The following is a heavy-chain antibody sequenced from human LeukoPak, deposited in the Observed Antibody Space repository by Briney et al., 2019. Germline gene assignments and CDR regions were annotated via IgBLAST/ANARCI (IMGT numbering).Heavy chain of an antibody. CDR2: LSASGTT. D-gene: IGHD3-10*01. CDR1: GGSISNYF. CDR3: ASLWFGELLALDY. V-gene: IGHV4-4*07. J-gene: IGHJ4*02. Sequence: SETLSLTCSVSGGSISNYFWGWLRQPAGKGLEWVGRLSASGTTNYNPSLRSRVTIAVDTSNNQLSLRVSSVTAADTAVYYCASLWFGELLALDYWGQGTLVTVSS.